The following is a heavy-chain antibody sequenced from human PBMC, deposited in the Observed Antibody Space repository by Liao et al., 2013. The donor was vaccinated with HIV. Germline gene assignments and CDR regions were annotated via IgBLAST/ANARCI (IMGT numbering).Heavy chain of an antibody. Sequence: QVQLQESGPGLVKPSQTLSLTCTVSGGSVSSGSFYWTWIRKPAGKGLEWIGRIHSSGTTDYSPSLKSRVTISTDESKNQFFLKLTSLTAADTALYYCARSGEPGELXRWGQGILVTVST. CDR3: ARSGEPGELXR. CDR2: IHSSGTT. J-gene: IGHJ5*02. D-gene: IGHD1-26*01. V-gene: IGHV4-61*02. CDR1: GGSVSSGSFY.